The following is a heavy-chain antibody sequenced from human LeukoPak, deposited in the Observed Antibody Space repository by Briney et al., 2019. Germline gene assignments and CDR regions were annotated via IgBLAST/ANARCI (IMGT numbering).Heavy chain of an antibody. J-gene: IGHJ4*02. CDR2: IYYSGST. Sequence: SETLSLTCTVSGGSISSSSYYWGWIRQPPGKGLEWIGSIYYSGSTNYNPSLKSRVTISVDTSKNQFSLKLSSVTAADTAVYYCARLSLYCGGDCYPGPIGYWGQGTLVTVSS. D-gene: IGHD2-21*02. V-gene: IGHV4-39*07. CDR1: GGSISSSSYY. CDR3: ARLSLYCGGDCYPGPIGY.